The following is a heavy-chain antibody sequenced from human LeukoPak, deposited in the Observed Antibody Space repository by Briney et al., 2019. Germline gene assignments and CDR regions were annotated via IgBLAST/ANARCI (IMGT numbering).Heavy chain of an antibody. CDR1: GFDLSSHW. CDR2: INGDGRNT. Sequence: GGSLRLSCAASGFDLSSHWMHWVRQAPGKGLVWLSRINGDGRNTGYADSVKGRFTISRDNAKNTLYLQMNSLRAEDTAVYYCARGSSSGWPDYLDYWGQGTLVTVSS. V-gene: IGHV3-74*01. D-gene: IGHD6-19*01. J-gene: IGHJ4*02. CDR3: ARGSSSGWPDYLDY.